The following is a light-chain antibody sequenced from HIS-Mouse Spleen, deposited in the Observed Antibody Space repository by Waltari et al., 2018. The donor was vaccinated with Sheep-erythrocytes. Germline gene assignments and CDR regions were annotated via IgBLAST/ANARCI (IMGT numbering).Light chain of an antibody. J-gene: IGKJ4*01. CDR3: QQYYCYPLT. V-gene: IGKV1-8*01. CDR1: QGISSY. Sequence: AIRMTQSPSSLSASTGDRVTITCRASQGISSYLAWYQQKPGKAPKLLIYAASTLQSGVPSRFSGSGSRTDFTLTISCLQSEDFATYYCQQYYCYPLTFGGGTKVEIK. CDR2: AAS.